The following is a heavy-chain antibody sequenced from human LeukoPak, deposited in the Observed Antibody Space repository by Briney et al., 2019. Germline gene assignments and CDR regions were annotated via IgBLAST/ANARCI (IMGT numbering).Heavy chain of an antibody. CDR3: AKQGRKSAFDF. CDR2: IDHTGNT. J-gene: IGHJ4*02. CDR1: GGSFSGYY. Sequence: SETLSLTCAVYGGSFSGYYWSWIRQPPGKGLEWIGEIDHTGNTNYNPSLKSRVTVSVDTSKNQFSLKVRSLTAADTAVYYCAKQGRKSAFDFWGQGTLVTVSS. D-gene: IGHD7-27*01. V-gene: IGHV4-34*01.